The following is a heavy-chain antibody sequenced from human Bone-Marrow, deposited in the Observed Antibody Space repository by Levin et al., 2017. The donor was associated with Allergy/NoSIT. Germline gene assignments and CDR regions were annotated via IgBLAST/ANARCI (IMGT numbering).Heavy chain of an antibody. J-gene: IGHJ4*02. CDR1: GFTFSSYG. Sequence: GESLKISCAASGFTFSSYGMHWVRQAPGKGLEWVAVIWYDGSNKYYADSVKGRFTISRDNSKNTLYLQMNSLRAEDTAVYYCARVTSAAALKGAVDYWGQGTLVTVSS. CDR2: IWYDGSNK. CDR3: ARVTSAAALKGAVDY. D-gene: IGHD2-2*01. V-gene: IGHV3-33*01.